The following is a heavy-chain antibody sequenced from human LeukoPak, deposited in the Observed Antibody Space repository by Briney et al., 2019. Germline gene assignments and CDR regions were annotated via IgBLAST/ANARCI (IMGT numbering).Heavy chain of an antibody. Sequence: GGSLRLSCAASGFTFSSYAMHWVRQAPGKGLEWVAVISYDGSNKYYADSVKGRFTISRDNSKNTLYLQMNSLRAEDTAVYYCARGGSPNKLLRVWPSYWGQGTLVTVSS. J-gene: IGHJ4*02. V-gene: IGHV3-30-3*01. CDR2: ISYDGSNK. CDR3: ARGGSPNKLLRVWPSY. D-gene: IGHD2-15*01. CDR1: GFTFSSYA.